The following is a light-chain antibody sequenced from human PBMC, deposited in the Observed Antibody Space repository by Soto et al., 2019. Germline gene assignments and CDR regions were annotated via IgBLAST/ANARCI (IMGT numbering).Light chain of an antibody. Sequence: IQMTQSPSSLSASVGDRVTITCQASQDISKNLNWYQQKPGKAPKLLIYDASSLQTGVPSRLRGRGSATHFPCTISILQPEAMATYYCKQYDNLLPITFGQGTRLEIK. CDR2: DAS. J-gene: IGKJ5*01. CDR1: QDISKN. V-gene: IGKV1-33*01. CDR3: KQYDNLLPIT.